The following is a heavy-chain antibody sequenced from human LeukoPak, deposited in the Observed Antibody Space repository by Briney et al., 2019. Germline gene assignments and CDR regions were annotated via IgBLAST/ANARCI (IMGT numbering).Heavy chain of an antibody. D-gene: IGHD2-2*01. V-gene: IGHV3-7*01. CDR1: GFTFSHYY. J-gene: IGHJ3*02. CDR2: IKQDGSEQ. Sequence: GGSLRLSCAASGFTFSHYYMSWVRQAPGKGLEWVANIKQDGSEQFYLDSVKDRFTISRDNAKNALYLQMHSLRVEDTAVYYCARESIVVVPTTMDDASDIWGQGTMVTVSS. CDR3: ARESIVVVPTTMDDASDI.